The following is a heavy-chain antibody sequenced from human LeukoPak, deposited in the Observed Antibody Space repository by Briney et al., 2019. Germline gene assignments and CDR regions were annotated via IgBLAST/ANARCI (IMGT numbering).Heavy chain of an antibody. J-gene: IGHJ6*02. CDR3: ARRSTQILLGMDV. CDR2: IYYSGST. V-gene: IGHV4-59*08. Sequence: SETLSLTCTVSGGSISSYYWSWIRQPPVKGLEWIGYIYYSGSTNYNPSLKSRVTISVDTSKNQFSLKLSSVTAADTAVYYCARRSTQILLGMDVWGQGTTVTVSS. CDR1: GGSISSYY.